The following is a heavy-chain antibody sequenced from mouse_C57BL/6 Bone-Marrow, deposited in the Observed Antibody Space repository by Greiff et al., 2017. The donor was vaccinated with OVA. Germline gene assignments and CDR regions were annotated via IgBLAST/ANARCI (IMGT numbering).Heavy chain of an antibody. CDR1: GFSFTSYG. CDR2: IWGVGST. J-gene: IGHJ4*01. Sequence: VKVVESGPGLVAPSQSLSITCTVSGFSFTSYGVDWVRQSPGKGLEWLGVIWGVGSTNYNSAITSRLSISKDNSKSQVFLTMNSLQTDATAMYYCARDGYYAMYYCGQGTSVTVSS. CDR3: ARDGYYAMYY. V-gene: IGHV2-6*01.